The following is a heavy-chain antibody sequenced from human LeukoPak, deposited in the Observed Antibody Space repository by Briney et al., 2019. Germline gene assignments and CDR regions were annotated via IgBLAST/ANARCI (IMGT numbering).Heavy chain of an antibody. CDR3: AGGSRRDGYDY. Sequence: GGSLRLSCAASGFTVSSNYMSWVRQAPGKGLEWVSVIYSGGDAYSADSVMGRFTISRHNSKNTLYLQMNSLRAEDTAVYYCAGGSRRDGYDYWGQGTLVTVSS. CDR2: IYSGGDA. D-gene: IGHD5-24*01. J-gene: IGHJ4*02. V-gene: IGHV3-53*04. CDR1: GFTVSSNY.